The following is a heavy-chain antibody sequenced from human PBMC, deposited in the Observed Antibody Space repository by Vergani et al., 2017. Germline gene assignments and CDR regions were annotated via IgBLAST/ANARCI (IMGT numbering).Heavy chain of an antibody. CDR2: IYHSGST. Sequence: QVQLQESGPGLVKPSGTLSLTCAVSGGSISSSNRWSWVRQPPGKGLEWIGEIYHSGSTNYNPSLKSRVTLSVDKSKNQVSLKLSSVTAADTAVYYCARDPAAAGTGYWGQGTLVTVSS. CDR3: ARDPAAAGTGY. V-gene: IGHV4-4*02. D-gene: IGHD6-13*01. CDR1: GGSISSSNR. J-gene: IGHJ4*02.